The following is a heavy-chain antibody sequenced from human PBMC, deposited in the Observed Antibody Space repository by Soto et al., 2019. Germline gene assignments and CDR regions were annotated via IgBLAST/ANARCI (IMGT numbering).Heavy chain of an antibody. CDR1: GVSFSGYY. J-gene: IGHJ6*02. D-gene: IGHD6-19*01. CDR2: INHSGST. Sequence: PSETLSLTCAVYGVSFSGYYWSWIRQPPGKGLEWIGEINHSGSTNYNPSLKSRVTISVDTSKNQFSLKLSSVTAADTAVYYCARVRAVAGTLRKAKYYYYGMDVWGQGTTVTVSS. CDR3: ARVRAVAGTLRKAKYYYYGMDV. V-gene: IGHV4-34*01.